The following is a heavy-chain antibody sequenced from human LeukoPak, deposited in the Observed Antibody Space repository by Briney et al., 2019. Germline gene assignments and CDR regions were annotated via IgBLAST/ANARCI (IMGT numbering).Heavy chain of an antibody. CDR1: GFTFSSYS. CDR3: AREISEARYSGSYYTN. D-gene: IGHD1-26*01. J-gene: IGHJ4*02. V-gene: IGHV3-21*01. Sequence: GGSLRLSCAASGFTFSSYSMNWVRQAPGKGLEWVSSISSSSSYIYYADSVKGRFTISRDNAKNSLYLQMNSLRAEDTAVYYCAREISEARYSGSYYTNWGQGTLVTVSS. CDR2: ISSSSSYI.